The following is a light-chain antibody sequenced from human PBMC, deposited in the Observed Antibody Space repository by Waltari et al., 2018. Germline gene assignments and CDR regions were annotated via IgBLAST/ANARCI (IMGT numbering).Light chain of an antibody. V-gene: IGLV4-69*01. Sequence: QLVLTQSPSASASLGASVKLTCTLSSGHSSYAIAWHQQQPEKGPRYLMKLNSDGSHSKGDGIPDRFSGSSSGAERYLTISSLQSEDEADYYCQTWGTGIVVFGGGTKRTV. CDR3: QTWGTGIVV. CDR2: LNSDGSH. J-gene: IGLJ2*01. CDR1: SGHSSYA.